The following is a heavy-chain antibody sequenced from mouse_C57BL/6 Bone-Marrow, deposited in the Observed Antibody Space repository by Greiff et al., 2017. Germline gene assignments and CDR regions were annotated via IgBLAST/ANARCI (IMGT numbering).Heavy chain of an antibody. J-gene: IGHJ3*01. Sequence: EVKLVESGEGLVKPGGSLKLSCAASGFTFSSYAMSWVRQTPEKRLEWVAYISSGGDYIYYADTVKGRFTISRDNARNTLYLQMSSLKSEDTAMYYCTRFYYGSSYEGWFAYWGQGTLVTVSA. CDR3: TRFYYGSSYEGWFAY. CDR2: ISSGGDYI. CDR1: GFTFSSYA. D-gene: IGHD1-1*01. V-gene: IGHV5-9-1*02.